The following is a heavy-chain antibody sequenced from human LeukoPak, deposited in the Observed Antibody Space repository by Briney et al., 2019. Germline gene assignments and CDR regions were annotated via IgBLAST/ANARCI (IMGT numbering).Heavy chain of an antibody. CDR3: AKKGPHCTNGVCYTKYYFDC. CDR2: ISGSGGAT. Sequence: GGYLRLYCAAPGFTFSLFAMHWVRQAPGKGLEWVSAISGSGGATYHADADSVKGRFTISRDNSKNTLYLQMNSLRAEDTAVYYCAKKGPHCTNGVCYTKYYFDCWGQGTLVTVSS. J-gene: IGHJ4*02. V-gene: IGHV3-23*01. D-gene: IGHD2-8*01. CDR1: GFTFSLFA.